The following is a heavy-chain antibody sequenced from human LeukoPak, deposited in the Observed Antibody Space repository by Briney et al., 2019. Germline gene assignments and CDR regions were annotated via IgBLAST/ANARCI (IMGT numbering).Heavy chain of an antibody. CDR2: IKEDGSEK. CDR3: ARRKYYSDSSGYYYVHYYYGLDV. J-gene: IGHJ6*02. CDR1: EFTFRSYW. D-gene: IGHD3-22*01. V-gene: IGHV3-7*01. Sequence: PGGSLRLSCAASEFTFRSYWMRWVRLAPGRGLEGVASIKEDGSEKFYVGSVKGRFTISRDNDKNSLFLQMNSLRAEDTAVYYCARRKYYSDSSGYYYVHYYYGLDVWGQGTTVIVSS.